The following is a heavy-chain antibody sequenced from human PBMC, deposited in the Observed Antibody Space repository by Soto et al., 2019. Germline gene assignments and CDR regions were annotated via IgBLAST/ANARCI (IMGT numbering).Heavy chain of an antibody. D-gene: IGHD6-19*01. Sequence: GGSLRLSCAASGFTFSDYYMSWIRQAPGKGLEWVSYISSSGSTIYYADSVKGRFTISRANAKNSLYLQMNSLRAEDTALYYFARDQWLVPNDYWGQGTLVNGCS. CDR1: GFTFSDYY. V-gene: IGHV3-11*01. CDR2: ISSSGSTI. CDR3: ARDQWLVPNDY. J-gene: IGHJ4*02.